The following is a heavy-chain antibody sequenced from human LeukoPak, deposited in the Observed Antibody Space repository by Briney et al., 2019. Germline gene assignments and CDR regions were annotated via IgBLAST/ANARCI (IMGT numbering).Heavy chain of an antibody. D-gene: IGHD6-19*01. CDR1: GGSFDGYS. Sequence: SETLSLTCTVSGGSFDGYSYTWIRQPPGKGLAWIGEIIHSGGTSYNPSLKSRLTISVDTSRKQFSLKLTSVTAAESALYFCARGPLAFRRVAGIFSWGRGTQVTVSS. CDR2: IIHSGGT. V-gene: IGHV4-34*01. CDR3: ARGPLAFRRVAGIFS. J-gene: IGHJ5*02.